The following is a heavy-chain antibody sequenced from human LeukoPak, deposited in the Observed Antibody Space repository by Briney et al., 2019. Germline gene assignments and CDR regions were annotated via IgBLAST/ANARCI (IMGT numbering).Heavy chain of an antibody. CDR2: ISYDGSNK. V-gene: IGHV3-30*03. Sequence: GRSLRLSCAASGFPFSSYGMHWVRQAPGKGLEWVAVISYDGSNKYYEDSVKGRFTISRDNSKNTLYLQMNSLSAEDTAVYYCARDNGYCSSTSCPNDAFDIWGQGTMVTVSS. CDR3: ARDNGYCSSTSCPNDAFDI. D-gene: IGHD2-2*03. J-gene: IGHJ3*02. CDR1: GFPFSSYG.